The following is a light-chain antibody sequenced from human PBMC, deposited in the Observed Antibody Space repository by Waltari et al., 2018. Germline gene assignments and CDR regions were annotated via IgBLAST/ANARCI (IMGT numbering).Light chain of an antibody. Sequence: EIVLTQSPAPLSLSPGERATLSCRASQSITHYLAWYQQKRGQAPRLLISDASNRATGIPARFSGSGSGTDFTLTISGLEPEDFAVYYCQQRSNWPLLTFGGGTKVEIK. J-gene: IGKJ4*01. CDR3: QQRSNWPLLT. CDR1: QSITHY. CDR2: DAS. V-gene: IGKV3-11*01.